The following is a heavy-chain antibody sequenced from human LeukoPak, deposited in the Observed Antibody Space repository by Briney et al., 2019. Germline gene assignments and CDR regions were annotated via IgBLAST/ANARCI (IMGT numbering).Heavy chain of an antibody. CDR2: ISSSGSTI. Sequence: KPGGSLRLSCAASGFTFSDYYMSWIRQAPGKGLEWVSYISSSGSTIYYADSVKGRFTISRDNAKNSLYLQMNSLRAEDTAVYYCARDQTFDWALYDAFDIWGQGTMVTVSS. J-gene: IGHJ3*02. CDR3: ARDQTFDWALYDAFDI. V-gene: IGHV3-11*01. CDR1: GFTFSDYY. D-gene: IGHD3-9*01.